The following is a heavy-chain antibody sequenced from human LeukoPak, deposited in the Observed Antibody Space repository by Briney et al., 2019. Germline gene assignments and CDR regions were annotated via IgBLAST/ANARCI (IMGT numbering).Heavy chain of an antibody. CDR3: ARNHYDSSGYYYARSGALFDY. CDR2: IYPGDSDT. Sequence: PGESLKISCKGSGYSFTSYWIGWVRQMPGKGLEWMGIIYPGDSDTRYSPSFQGQVTISADKSISTAYLQWSSLKASDTAMYYCARNHYDSSGYYYARSGALFDYWGQGTLVTVSS. CDR1: GYSFTSYW. D-gene: IGHD3-22*01. J-gene: IGHJ4*02. V-gene: IGHV5-51*01.